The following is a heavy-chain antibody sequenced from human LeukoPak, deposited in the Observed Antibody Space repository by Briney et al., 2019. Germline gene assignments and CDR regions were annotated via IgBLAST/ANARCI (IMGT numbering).Heavy chain of an antibody. J-gene: IGHJ4*02. CDR1: GGSFSGYY. Sequence: ETLSLTCAVYGGSFSGYYWSWVRQAPGKGLEWVSAISGSGGSTYYADSVKGRFTISRDNSKNTLYLQMNSLRAEDTAVYYCAKGGRIVVVPAAADYWGQGTLVTVSS. CDR3: AKGGRIVVVPAAADY. V-gene: IGHV3-23*01. CDR2: ISGSGGST. D-gene: IGHD2-2*01.